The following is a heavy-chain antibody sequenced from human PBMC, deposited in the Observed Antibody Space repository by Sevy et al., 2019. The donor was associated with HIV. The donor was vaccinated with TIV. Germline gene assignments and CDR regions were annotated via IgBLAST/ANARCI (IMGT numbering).Heavy chain of an antibody. D-gene: IGHD1-1*01. V-gene: IGHV3-30*04. CDR3: ALERLSSDVAEYFQN. CDR1: GFTFSRYP. Sequence: GGSLRLSCAASGFTFSRYPMHWVRQAPGKGLEWVATISFDASNKHYADSVKGRFTISRDNFQNSLFLQMNSLRPEDTAVYYCALERLSSDVAEYFQNWGQGTLVTVSS. J-gene: IGHJ1*01. CDR2: ISFDASNK.